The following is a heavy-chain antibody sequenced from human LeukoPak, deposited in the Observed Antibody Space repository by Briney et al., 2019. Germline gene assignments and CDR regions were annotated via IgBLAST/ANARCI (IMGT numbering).Heavy chain of an antibody. J-gene: IGHJ6*03. CDR2: INSDGSST. Sequence: PGGSLRLSCAASGFTFSSYWMHWVRQAPGKGLVWVSRINSDGSSTSYADSVKGRFTISRDNAKNTLYLQMNSLRAEDTAVYYCAKDLTGVRNYYYYMDVWGKGTTVTVSS. D-gene: IGHD3-9*01. CDR1: GFTFSSYW. V-gene: IGHV3-74*01. CDR3: AKDLTGVRNYYYYMDV.